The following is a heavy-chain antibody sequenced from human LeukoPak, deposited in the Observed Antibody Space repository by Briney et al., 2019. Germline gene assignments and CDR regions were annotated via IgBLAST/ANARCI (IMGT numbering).Heavy chain of an antibody. V-gene: IGHV3-23*01. CDR1: GFTFSNYI. Sequence: GGSLRLSCAASGFTFSNYIMTWVRQVPGKGLEWVSTISTNGGSTYYADSVKGRFTISRDNLKNTLYLQMNSLRAEDTAVYYCAKRETTMGFGFDSWGQGTLVTVSS. J-gene: IGHJ4*02. CDR2: ISTNGGST. CDR3: AKRETTMGFGFDS. D-gene: IGHD4-23*01.